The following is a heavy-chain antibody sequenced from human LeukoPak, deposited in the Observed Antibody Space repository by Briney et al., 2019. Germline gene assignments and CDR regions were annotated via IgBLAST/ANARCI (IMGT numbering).Heavy chain of an antibody. V-gene: IGHV1-18*01. CDR1: GYTFTSHG. CDR3: ARNYYDSSGYYYEDY. CDR2: ISAYNGNT. Sequence: ASVKVSCKASGYTFTSHGISWVRQAPGQGLEWMGWISAYNGNTNYAQKLQGRVTMTTDTSTSTAYMELRSLRSDDTAVYYCARNYYDSSGYYYEDYWGQGTLVTVSS. J-gene: IGHJ4*02. D-gene: IGHD3-22*01.